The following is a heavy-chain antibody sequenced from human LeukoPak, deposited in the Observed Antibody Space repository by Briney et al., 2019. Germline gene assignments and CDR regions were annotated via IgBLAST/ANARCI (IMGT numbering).Heavy chain of an antibody. V-gene: IGHV3-48*04. J-gene: IGHJ5*02. CDR2: ISSSSSTI. CDR3: ATVGVRLRFLEGNWFDP. Sequence: GGSLRLSCAASGLTFSSYSMNWVRQAPGKGLEWVSYISSSSSTIYYADSEKGRFTISRDNAKNSLYLQMNSLRAEDTAVYYCATVGVRLRFLEGNWFDPWGQGTLVTVSS. D-gene: IGHD3-3*01. CDR1: GLTFSSYS.